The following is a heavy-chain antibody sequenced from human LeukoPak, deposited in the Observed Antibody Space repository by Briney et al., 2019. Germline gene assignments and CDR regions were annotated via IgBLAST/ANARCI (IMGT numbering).Heavy chain of an antibody. D-gene: IGHD5-12*01. CDR2: ISGSGGST. Sequence: GGSLRLSCAASGFTFSSYAMTWVRQAPGKGREWASGISGSGGSTYYADSVKGRFTISRDNSKNTLYLQMNSLRAEDTAVYYCAKDDRAVATAGYFDYWGQGTLVTVSS. CDR3: AKDDRAVATAGYFDY. V-gene: IGHV3-23*01. J-gene: IGHJ4*02. CDR1: GFTFSSYA.